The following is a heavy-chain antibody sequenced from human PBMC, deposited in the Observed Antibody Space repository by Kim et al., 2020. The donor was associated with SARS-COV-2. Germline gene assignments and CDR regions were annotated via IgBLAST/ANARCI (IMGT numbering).Heavy chain of an antibody. Sequence: SETLSLTCAVYGGSFSAYSWIWIRQAPGKGLEWIGEVNHSGITKYHPSLKSRVTXXVDTSKNQFSLKLPSVPAAYXAVFYCARGRAGVGPSTILGLGPYYYYYXXXVWGQXXXVTVS. J-gene: IGHJ6*02. D-gene: IGHD3-10*02. CDR3: ARGRAGVGPSTILGLGPYYYYYXXXV. CDR2: VNHSGIT. V-gene: IGHV4-34*01. CDR1: GGSFSAYS.